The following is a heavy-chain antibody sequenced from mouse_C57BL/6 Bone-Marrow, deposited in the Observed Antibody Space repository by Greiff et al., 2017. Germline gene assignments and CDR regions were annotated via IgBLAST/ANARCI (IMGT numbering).Heavy chain of an antibody. CDR1: GYTFTDYY. CDR3: ARGIYYDYGAWFAY. Sequence: EVKLQESGPELVKPGASVKISCKASGYTFTDYYMNWVKQSPGKSLEWIGDINPNNGGTSYNKKFKGKATLTVDKSSSTAYMELRSLTSEDSAVYYCARGIYYDYGAWFAYWGQGTLVTVSA. V-gene: IGHV1-26*01. D-gene: IGHD2-4*01. J-gene: IGHJ3*01. CDR2: INPNNGGT.